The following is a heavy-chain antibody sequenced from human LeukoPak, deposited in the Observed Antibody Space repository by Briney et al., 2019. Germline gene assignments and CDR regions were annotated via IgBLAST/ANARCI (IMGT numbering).Heavy chain of an antibody. CDR2: INPSGGST. CDR3: ARASGLRYSWVY. V-gene: IGHV1-46*01. Sequence: ASVKVSCKASGYTFTSYYMHWVRQAPGQGLEWMGIINPSGGSTSYAQKFQGRVTMTRDTSTSTVYMELSSLRSEDTVVYYCARASGLRYSWVYWGQGTLVTVSS. D-gene: IGHD5-18*01. CDR1: GYTFTSYY. J-gene: IGHJ4*02.